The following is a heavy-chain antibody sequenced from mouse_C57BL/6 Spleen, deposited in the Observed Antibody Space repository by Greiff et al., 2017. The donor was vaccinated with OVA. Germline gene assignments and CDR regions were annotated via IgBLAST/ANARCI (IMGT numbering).Heavy chain of an antibody. J-gene: IGHJ1*03. D-gene: IGHD1-1*01. CDR3: SWTTTVVARYFDV. CDR2: IRSSSSTL. CDR1: GFTFSDYG. V-gene: IGHV5-17*01. Sequence: EVMLVESGGGLVKPGGSLKLSCAASGFTFSDYGMHWVSQAPEKGLEWVAYIRSSSSTLYYADTVKGRFTISRDNAKTALFLHMPRLRSADTAISDCSWTTTVVARYFDVWGTGTTLTVSS.